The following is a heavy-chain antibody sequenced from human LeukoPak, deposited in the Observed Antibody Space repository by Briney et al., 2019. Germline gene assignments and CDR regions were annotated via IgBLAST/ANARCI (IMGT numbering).Heavy chain of an antibody. V-gene: IGHV1-46*01. CDR1: ENTFTNYY. Sequence: ASVKVSCKASENTFTNYYMHWVRQAPGQGLEWLGIINPNGDRTNYAQAFQGRVTMTRDTSTTTVYMELSSLRSEDTAVYYCARDMSTRVTPISYAFDVWGQGTMVTVSS. CDR3: ARDMSTRVTPISYAFDV. D-gene: IGHD4-23*01. CDR2: INPNGDRT. J-gene: IGHJ3*01.